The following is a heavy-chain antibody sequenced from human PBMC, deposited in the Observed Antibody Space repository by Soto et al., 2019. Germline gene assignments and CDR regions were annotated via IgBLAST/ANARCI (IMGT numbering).Heavy chain of an antibody. CDR3: ARGRGRYSSGWSWFDP. Sequence: SETLSLTCGVSGGTIRSPDWWTWVRQPPGKGLEWIGEIFQSGSTNYTPSLESRVTISEDKSKNQFSLTLTSVTAADTAVYFCARGRGRYSSGWSWFDPWGQGSLVTVSS. J-gene: IGHJ5*02. CDR2: IFQSGST. V-gene: IGHV4-4*02. D-gene: IGHD6-19*01. CDR1: GGTIRSPDW.